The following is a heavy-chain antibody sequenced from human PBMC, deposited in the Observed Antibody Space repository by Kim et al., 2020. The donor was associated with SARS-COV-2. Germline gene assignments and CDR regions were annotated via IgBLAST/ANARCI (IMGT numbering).Heavy chain of an antibody. CDR2: TG. V-gene: IGHV1-69*06. CDR3: AGLSNQNAFDV. J-gene: IGHJ3*01. D-gene: IGHD3-16*02. Sequence: TGDYAQQFQGRVTVTADTSTSTAHVEVSSLRSEDTAIYYCAGLSNQNAFDVWGQGTMVTVSS.